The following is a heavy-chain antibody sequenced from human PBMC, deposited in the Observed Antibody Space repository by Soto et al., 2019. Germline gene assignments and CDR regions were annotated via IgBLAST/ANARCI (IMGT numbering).Heavy chain of an antibody. V-gene: IGHV3-30*18. D-gene: IGHD5-18*01. CDR2: ISYDGSNK. J-gene: IGHJ4*02. CDR3: AKGVRGLWINDDDDYFDY. Sequence: QVQLVESGGGVVQPGKSLRLSCAASRFTFIGYGIHWVRQTPGKGLEWVAFISYDGSNKYYADSVKGRFTISRDNSKNTLYLQMNSLRVEDTAVYYCAKGVRGLWINDDDDYFDYWGQGTLVTVSS. CDR1: RFTFIGYG.